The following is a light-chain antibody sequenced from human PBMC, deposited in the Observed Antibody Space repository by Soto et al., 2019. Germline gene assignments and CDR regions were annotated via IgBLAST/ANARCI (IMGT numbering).Light chain of an antibody. CDR1: QSVSSSY. Sequence: EIVLTQSPGTLSLSPGERATLSCRASQSVSSSYLAWYQQKPGQAPRLLIYGASSRATGIPDRFSGSGSGIDFTLTISRLGPEDFAVYYCQQYGGSPWTFGQGTKV. J-gene: IGKJ1*01. CDR3: QQYGGSPWT. CDR2: GAS. V-gene: IGKV3-20*01.